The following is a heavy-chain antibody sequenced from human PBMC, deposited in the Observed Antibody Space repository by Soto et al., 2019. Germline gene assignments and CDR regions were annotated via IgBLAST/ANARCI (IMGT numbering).Heavy chain of an antibody. CDR2: IYYTGNT. Sequence: KPSETLSLTCTVTGGSISTYYWSWIRQPPGKGLEWIGHIYYTGNTNYNPSLKSRVTISVDTSTNRFSLRLRSVSAADTAVYYGARSQIFQFQIGFDPWGQGTLFTSSP. CDR1: GGSISTYY. CDR3: ARSQIFQFQIGFDP. V-gene: IGHV4-59*13. J-gene: IGHJ5*02.